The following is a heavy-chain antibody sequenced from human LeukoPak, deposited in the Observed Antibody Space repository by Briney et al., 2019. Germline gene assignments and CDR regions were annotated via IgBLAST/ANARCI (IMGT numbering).Heavy chain of an antibody. J-gene: IGHJ6*02. CDR3: ARVLTGTVGAWGYYYYYGMDV. CDR1: GFTFSNFA. Sequence: PGGSLRLSCAASGFTFSNFAMHWVRQAPGKGLEWVAVLWIDGGNKYYADSVKGRFTISRDNSKNTLYLQMNSLRAEDTAVYYCARVLTGTVGAWGYYYYYGMDVWGQGTTVTVSS. V-gene: IGHV3-33*01. CDR2: LWIDGGNK. D-gene: IGHD1-26*01.